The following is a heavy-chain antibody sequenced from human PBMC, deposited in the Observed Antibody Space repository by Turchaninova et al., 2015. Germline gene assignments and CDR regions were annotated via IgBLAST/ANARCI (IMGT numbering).Heavy chain of an antibody. Sequence: VQLVQSESEVKTPGESLRSPCQVSGYSFTNFWISWVRQMPGKGLEWMGKIEPSDSYTNYSPSFQGHVTISVDKSISTAYLQWNSLTAADTAVYFCARGFLVGADDAFDVWGQGTMVTVSS. V-gene: IGHV5-10-1*03. CDR1: GYSFTNFW. CDR3: ARGFLVGADDAFDV. CDR2: IEPSDSYT. D-gene: IGHD1-26*01. J-gene: IGHJ3*01.